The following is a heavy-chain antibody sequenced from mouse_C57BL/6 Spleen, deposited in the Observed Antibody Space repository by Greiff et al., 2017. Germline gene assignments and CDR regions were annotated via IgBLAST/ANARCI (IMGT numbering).Heavy chain of an antibody. J-gene: IGHJ3*01. Sequence: EVHLVESGGGLVQPGGSMKLSCVASGFTFSNYWMNWVRQSPEKGLEWVAQIRLKSDNYATHYAESVKGRFTISRDDSKSSVYLQMNNVRAEDTGIYYCTELGRFAYWGQGTLVTVSA. V-gene: IGHV6-3*01. CDR1: GFTFSNYW. D-gene: IGHD4-1*01. CDR3: TELGRFAY. CDR2: IRLKSDNYAT.